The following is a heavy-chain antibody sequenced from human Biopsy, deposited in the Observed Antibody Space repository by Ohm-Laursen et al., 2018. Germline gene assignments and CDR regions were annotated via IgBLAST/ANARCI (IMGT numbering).Heavy chain of an antibody. Sequence: SVKVSCKAPGGTFSNYGVNWVRQAPGQGPEWLGGNIPILGTGNYAHQFQDRVTVVADTSTSTATMELRSLRSDDTAVYYCATKLTGYFHHWGQGTLVIVSS. V-gene: IGHV1-69*06. CDR1: GGTFSNYG. CDR2: NIPILGTG. D-gene: IGHD3-9*01. J-gene: IGHJ1*01. CDR3: ATKLTGYFHH.